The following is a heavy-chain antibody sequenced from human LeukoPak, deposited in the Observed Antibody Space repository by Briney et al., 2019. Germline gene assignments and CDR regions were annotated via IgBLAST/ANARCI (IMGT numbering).Heavy chain of an antibody. Sequence: GESLKISCKGSGYSFSNYWIGWVRQMPGKGLEWMGIIYPGDSDTRYSPSFQGQISISVDKSISTAYLQWSSLKASDTAMYYCARFAYHTDSFPGHYWGQGTLGTVSS. J-gene: IGHJ4*02. V-gene: IGHV5-51*01. D-gene: IGHD2-21*01. CDR1: GYSFSNYW. CDR3: ARFAYHTDSFPGHY. CDR2: IYPGDSDT.